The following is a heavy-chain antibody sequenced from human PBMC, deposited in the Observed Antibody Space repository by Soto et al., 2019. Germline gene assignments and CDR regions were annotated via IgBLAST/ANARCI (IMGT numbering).Heavy chain of an antibody. CDR2: INPNSGGT. Sequence: GASVKVSCKASGYTFTGYYVHWVRQAPGQGLEWMGWINPNSGGTNYAQKFQGWVTMTRDTSISTAYMELSRLRSDDTAVYYCAGDESNYDILTGYYMAPYFGYWGQGTLVTVSS. J-gene: IGHJ4*02. CDR3: AGDESNYDILTGYYMAPYFGY. D-gene: IGHD3-9*01. V-gene: IGHV1-2*04. CDR1: GYTFTGYY.